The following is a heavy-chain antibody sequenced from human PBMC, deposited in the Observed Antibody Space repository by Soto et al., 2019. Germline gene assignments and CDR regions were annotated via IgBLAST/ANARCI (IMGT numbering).Heavy chain of an antibody. CDR3: TRAFRTSGSRDAVDI. CDR1: GFTVSSNY. D-gene: IGHD1-26*01. Sequence: EVQLVESGGGLVQPGGSLRLSCAASGFTVSSNYMSWVRQAPGRGLEWVSVTYPGGTTHYADSVKGRFTISRDNSKNTMDLQMNSLRADDTAMYYCTRAFRTSGSRDAVDIWGQGTVVTVSS. CDR2: TYPGGTT. J-gene: IGHJ3*02. V-gene: IGHV3-66*01.